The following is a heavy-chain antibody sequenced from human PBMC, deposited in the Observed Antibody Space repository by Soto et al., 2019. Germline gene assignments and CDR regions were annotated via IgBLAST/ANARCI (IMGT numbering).Heavy chain of an antibody. V-gene: IGHV3-23*01. J-gene: IGHJ5*02. Sequence: QLLQSGGGLVQPGGSRTPSCPPSGFPFVPPDMTWVRQAPGEGLEWVSTIDGSGGITYYADSVKGRFTISRDNSRNTVYLQMNSLRGDDTALYYCVKNSGWFNTWGQGALVTVSS. CDR1: GFPFVPPD. D-gene: IGHD3-10*01. CDR2: IDGSGGIT. CDR3: VKNSGWFNT.